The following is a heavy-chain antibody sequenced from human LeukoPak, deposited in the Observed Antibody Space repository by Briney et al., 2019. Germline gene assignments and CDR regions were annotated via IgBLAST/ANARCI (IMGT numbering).Heavy chain of an antibody. CDR3: ARGNLPYYYDSSGSPSIDY. CDR2: IIPIFGTA. V-gene: IGHV1-69*05. J-gene: IGHJ4*02. D-gene: IGHD3-22*01. Sequence: SVKVSCKASGGTFSSYAISWLRQAPGQGLEWMGRIIPIFGTANYAQKFQGRVTITTDESTSTAYMELSSLRSEDTAMYYCARGNLPYYYDSSGSPSIDYWGQGTLVTVSS. CDR1: GGTFSSYA.